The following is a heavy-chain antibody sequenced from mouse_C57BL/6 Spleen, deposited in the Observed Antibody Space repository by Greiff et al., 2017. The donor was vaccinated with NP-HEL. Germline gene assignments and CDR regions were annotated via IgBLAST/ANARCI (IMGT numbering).Heavy chain of an antibody. CDR1: GYTFTSYW. J-gene: IGHJ2*01. CDR3: ARGESYYSNLGYFDY. V-gene: IGHV1-55*01. CDR2: IYPGSGST. D-gene: IGHD2-5*01. Sequence: QVQLQQPGAELVKPGASVKMSCKASGYTFTSYWITWVKQRPGQGLEWIGDIYPGSGSTNYNEKFKSKATLTVDTSSSTAYMQLSSLTSEDSAVYYCARGESYYSNLGYFDYWGQGTTLTVSS.